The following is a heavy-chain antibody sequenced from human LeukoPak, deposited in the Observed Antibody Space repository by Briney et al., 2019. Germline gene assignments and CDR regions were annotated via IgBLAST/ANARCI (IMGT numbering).Heavy chain of an antibody. CDR1: GFTFSSYW. J-gene: IGHJ4*02. CDR3: ARDELVTMVRGVINY. Sequence: GGSLRLSCAASGFTFSSYWMSWVRQAPGKGLEWVANIKQDGSEKYYVDSVKGRFTISRDNAKNSLYPQMNSLRAEDTAVYYCARDELVTMVRGVINYWGQGALVTVSS. D-gene: IGHD3-10*01. V-gene: IGHV3-7*01. CDR2: IKQDGSEK.